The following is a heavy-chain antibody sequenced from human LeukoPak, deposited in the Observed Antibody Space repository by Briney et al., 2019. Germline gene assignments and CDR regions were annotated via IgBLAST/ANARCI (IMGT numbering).Heavy chain of an antibody. J-gene: IGHJ6*02. Sequence: PGGSLRLSCATSGFTFSGYGMHWVRQAPGKGLEWVTVIWSDGSNKYYADSVKGRFTISRDNSKNTLYLQMNSLRAEDTAVYYCARDRNSYNPLRYYYGMDVWGQGTTVTVSS. D-gene: IGHD5-24*01. CDR1: GFTFSGYG. V-gene: IGHV3-33*01. CDR3: ARDRNSYNPLRYYYGMDV. CDR2: IWSDGSNK.